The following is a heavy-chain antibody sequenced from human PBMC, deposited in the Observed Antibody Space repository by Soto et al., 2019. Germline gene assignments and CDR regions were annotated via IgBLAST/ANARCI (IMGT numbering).Heavy chain of an antibody. Sequence: PGGSLRLSCAASGFTFSSYAMHWVRQAPGKGLEWVAVISYDGSNKYYADSVKGRFTISRDNSKNTLYLQMNSLRAEDTAVYYCARDRYYYDSSGPPNYYYYGMDVWGQGTTVTVSS. J-gene: IGHJ6*02. CDR1: GFTFSSYA. D-gene: IGHD3-22*01. V-gene: IGHV3-30-3*01. CDR3: ARDRYYYDSSGPPNYYYYGMDV. CDR2: ISYDGSNK.